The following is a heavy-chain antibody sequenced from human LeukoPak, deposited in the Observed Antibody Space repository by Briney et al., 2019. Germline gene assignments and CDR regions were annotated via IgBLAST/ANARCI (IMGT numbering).Heavy chain of an antibody. J-gene: IGHJ4*02. Sequence: GGSLRLSCAASGFTFGSYEMNWVRQAPGKGLEWVSYISSSGSTIYYADSVKGRFTISRDNAKNSLYLQMNSLRAEDTAVYYCARDYEGSSSFDYWGQGTLVTVSS. CDR3: ARDYEGSSSFDY. V-gene: IGHV3-48*03. CDR2: ISSSGSTI. CDR1: GFTFGSYE. D-gene: IGHD6-6*01.